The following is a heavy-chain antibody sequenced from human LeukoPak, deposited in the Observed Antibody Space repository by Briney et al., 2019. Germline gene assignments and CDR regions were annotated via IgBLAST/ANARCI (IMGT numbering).Heavy chain of an antibody. CDR3: ARLGYRSSTSRSASGCMAFDI. Sequence: GESLKISCKGSGYSFTSYWIGWVRQMPGKSLEWMGIIYPGDSDTRHSPSFQGQVTISADKSISTAYLQWSSLKASDTAMYYCARLGYRSSTSRSASGCMAFDIWGQGTMVAVSS. CDR1: GYSFTSYW. CDR2: IYPGDSDT. V-gene: IGHV5-51*01. J-gene: IGHJ3*02. D-gene: IGHD2-2*01.